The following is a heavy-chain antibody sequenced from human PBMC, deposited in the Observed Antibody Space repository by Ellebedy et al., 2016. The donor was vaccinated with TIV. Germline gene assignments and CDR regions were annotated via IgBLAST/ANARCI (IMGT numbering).Heavy chain of an antibody. J-gene: IGHJ6*02. CDR2: IIPIFGTA. D-gene: IGHD3-10*01. Sequence: SVKVSXXASGGTFSSYAISWVRQAPGQGLEWMGGIIPIFGTANYAQKFQGRVTITADESTSTAYMELSSLRSEDTAVYYCAVRIVYGSGSYHPHYYYYGMDVWGQGTTVTVSS. V-gene: IGHV1-69*13. CDR1: GGTFSSYA. CDR3: AVRIVYGSGSYHPHYYYYGMDV.